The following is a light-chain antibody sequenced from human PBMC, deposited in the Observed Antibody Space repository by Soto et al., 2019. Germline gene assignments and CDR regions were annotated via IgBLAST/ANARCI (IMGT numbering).Light chain of an antibody. CDR3: SSYAGSNKKV. J-gene: IGLJ2*01. CDR2: EVS. V-gene: IGLV2-8*01. CDR1: SSEVGGYNY. Sequence: QSALTQPPSASGSPGQSVTISCTGTSSEVGGYNYVSWYQQHPGKAPKLMIYEVSKRPSGVPDRFSGSKSGNTASLTVSGLQAEDEADYYCSSYAGSNKKVFGGGTKLTVL.